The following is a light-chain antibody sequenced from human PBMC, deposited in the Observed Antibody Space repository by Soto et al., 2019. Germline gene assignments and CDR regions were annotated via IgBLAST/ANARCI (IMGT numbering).Light chain of an antibody. CDR1: SSDVGDYKY. Sequence: QSVLTQPASVSGSPGQSITISCTGTSSDVGDYKYVSWYQQHPDKAPKLIIFVNSNRPSGVSTRFSGSKSGNTASLTISGLQAEDEADYYCSSYTSSDTPDVFGTGTKLTVL. J-gene: IGLJ1*01. CDR3: SSYTSSDTPDV. V-gene: IGLV2-14*01. CDR2: VNS.